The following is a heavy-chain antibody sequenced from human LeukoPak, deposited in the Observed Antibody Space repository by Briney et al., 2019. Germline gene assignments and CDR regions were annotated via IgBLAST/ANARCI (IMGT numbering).Heavy chain of an antibody. CDR2: ITTSSTYA. V-gene: IGHV3-21*01. CDR3: AELGITMIGGV. D-gene: IGHD3-10*02. Sequence: GGSLRLSCAASGFSFSSYNMNWVRQAPGKGLEWVSSITTSSTYAFYVDSVKGRFTISRDNAKNSLYLQMNSLRAEDTAVYYCAELGITMIGGVWGKGTTVTISS. J-gene: IGHJ6*04. CDR1: GFSFSSYN.